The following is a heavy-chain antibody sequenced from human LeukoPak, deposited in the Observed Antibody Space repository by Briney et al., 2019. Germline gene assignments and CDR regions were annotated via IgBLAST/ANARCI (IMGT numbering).Heavy chain of an antibody. CDR2: IYYSGST. V-gene: IGHV4-31*03. Sequence: SETLSLTCTVSGGSISSGGYYWSWIRQHPGKGLEWIGYIYYSGSTYYNPSLKSRVTISVDTSKNQFSLKLSSVTAADTAVYYCARDDGSGSAHFDYWGQGTLVTVSS. CDR1: GGSISSGGYY. CDR3: ARDDGSGSAHFDY. J-gene: IGHJ4*02. D-gene: IGHD3-10*01.